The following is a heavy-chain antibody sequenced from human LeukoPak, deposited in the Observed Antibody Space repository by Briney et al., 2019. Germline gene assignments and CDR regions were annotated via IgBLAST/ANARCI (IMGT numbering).Heavy chain of an antibody. J-gene: IGHJ4*02. Sequence: ASVKVSCKTSDYTFISYGISWVRQAPGQGLEWMGWISAYNDNTNYAQKFQGRVTMTTDTSTSTAYMELRSLRSDDTAVYFCARGEGTVPFDYWGQGTLVTVSS. D-gene: IGHD3/OR15-3a*01. CDR2: ISAYNDNT. CDR3: ARGEGTVPFDY. CDR1: DYTFISYG. V-gene: IGHV1-18*01.